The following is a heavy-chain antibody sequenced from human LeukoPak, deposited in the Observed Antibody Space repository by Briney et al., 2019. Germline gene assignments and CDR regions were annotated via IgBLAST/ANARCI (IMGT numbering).Heavy chain of an antibody. CDR3: ARDGAGPRGYFDY. Sequence: SETLSLTCTVSGGSISSGSYYWSWIRQPAGKGLEWIGRIYTSGSTNYNPSLKSRVTISVDTSKNQYSLKLSSVTAADTAVYYCARDGAGPRGYFDYWGQGTLVTVSS. J-gene: IGHJ4*02. D-gene: IGHD1-7*01. CDR1: GGSISSGSYY. V-gene: IGHV4-61*02. CDR2: IYTSGST.